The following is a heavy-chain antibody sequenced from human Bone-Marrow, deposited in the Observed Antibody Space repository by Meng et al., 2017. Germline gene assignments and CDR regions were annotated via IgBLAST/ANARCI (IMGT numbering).Heavy chain of an antibody. CDR2: INAGNGNT. Sequence: ASVKVSCKASAYTFTSYAMNWVRQPPGQRLEWMGWINAGNGNTKYSQKFQGRVTITRDTSASTAYMELSSMRSEDTAVYYCAREGIVGATSVSGVYDAFDIWGQGTMVTVSS. J-gene: IGHJ3*02. CDR3: AREGIVGATSVSGVYDAFDI. V-gene: IGHV1-3*01. CDR1: AYTFTSYA. D-gene: IGHD1-26*01.